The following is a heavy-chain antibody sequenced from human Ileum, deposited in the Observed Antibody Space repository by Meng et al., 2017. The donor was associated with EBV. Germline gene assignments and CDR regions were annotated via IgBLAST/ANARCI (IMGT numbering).Heavy chain of an antibody. CDR2: TSHSGST. Sequence: VLRQASGPRLVNPSETLCLTCAASGGSISRSDWWSWVRQPPGKGLEWIGETSHSGSTNYSPSLKSRVTISLDKSKNQLSLKLNSVTAADTAVYYCASSDYYRSDYWGQGTLVTVSS. CDR3: ASSDYYRSDY. CDR1: GGSISRSDW. J-gene: IGHJ4*02. D-gene: IGHD3-22*01. V-gene: IGHV4-4*02.